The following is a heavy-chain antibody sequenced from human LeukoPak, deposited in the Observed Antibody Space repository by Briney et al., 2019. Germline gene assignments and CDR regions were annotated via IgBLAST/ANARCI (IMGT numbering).Heavy chain of an antibody. CDR2: IYTSGST. Sequence: SETLSLTCTVSGGSISSYYWSWIRQPAGKGLEWIGRIYTSGSTNYNPSLRSRVTISVDTSKNQFSLKLSSVTAADTAVYYCARHGTLPREVDYWGQGTLVTVSS. CDR1: GGSISSYY. CDR3: ARHGTLPREVDY. V-gene: IGHV4-4*07. D-gene: IGHD1-14*01. J-gene: IGHJ4*02.